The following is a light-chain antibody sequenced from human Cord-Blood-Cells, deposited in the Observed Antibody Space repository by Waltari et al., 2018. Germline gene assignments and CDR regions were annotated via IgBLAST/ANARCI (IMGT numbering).Light chain of an antibody. J-gene: IGLJ1*01. CDR2: EVS. V-gene: IGLV2-8*01. CDR3: SSYAGSNNLGV. Sequence: QSALTQPPSASGSPGQSVTISCPGTSSDVGGYNYVSWYQQHPAKAPKLMIYEVSKWPSGVPDRFSGSKSGNTASLTVSGLQAEDEADYYCSSYAGSNNLGVFGTGTKVTVL. CDR1: SSDVGGYNY.